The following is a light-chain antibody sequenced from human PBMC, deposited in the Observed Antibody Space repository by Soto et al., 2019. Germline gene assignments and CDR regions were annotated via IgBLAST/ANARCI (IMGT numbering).Light chain of an antibody. V-gene: IGKV1-5*03. Sequence: SQTISSWLAWYQQKPGKAPKLLIYKAFTLTSGVPSRFSGRGSGPAFTLTISGLEPEDFPTYYCKHYSRYSGAFGQGTKVDIK. CDR3: KHYSRYSGA. J-gene: IGKJ1*01. CDR1: QTISSW. CDR2: KAF.